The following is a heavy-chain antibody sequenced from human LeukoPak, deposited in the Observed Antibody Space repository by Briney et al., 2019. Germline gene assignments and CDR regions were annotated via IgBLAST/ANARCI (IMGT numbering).Heavy chain of an antibody. J-gene: IGHJ4*02. V-gene: IGHV3-49*04. D-gene: IGHD4-17*01. CDR1: GFTFGGYA. CDR3: TKSHDYGDYIFDY. CDR2: IRSKAYGGTT. Sequence: GGSLRLSCTASGFTFGGYAMSWVRQAPGKGLEWVGFIRSKAYGGTTEYAASVKGRFTISRDDSKSIAYLQMNSLKTEDTAVYYCTKSHDYGDYIFDYWGQGTLVTVSS.